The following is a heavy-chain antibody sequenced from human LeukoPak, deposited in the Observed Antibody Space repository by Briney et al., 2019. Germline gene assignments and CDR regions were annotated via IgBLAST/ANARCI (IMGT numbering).Heavy chain of an antibody. V-gene: IGHV4-39*01. CDR1: GVSISSSSYY. Sequence: SETLSLTCAASGVSISSSSYYWGWLRQPPGKGLEWIGSIDDSGGNYYNPSLKSRATISVDTSKNQFSLKLSSVTAAATAVYYCKGMITFGGPDYWGQGTLVTVSS. CDR3: KGMITFGGPDY. CDR2: IDDSGGN. D-gene: IGHD3-16*01. J-gene: IGHJ4*02.